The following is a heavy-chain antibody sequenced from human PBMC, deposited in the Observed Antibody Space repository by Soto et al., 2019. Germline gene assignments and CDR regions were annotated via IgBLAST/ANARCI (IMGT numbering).Heavy chain of an antibody. CDR2: ISSSSSYI. J-gene: IGHJ4*02. D-gene: IGHD6-19*01. Sequence: EVQLVESGGGLVKPGGSLRLSCAASGFTFSSYSMNWVRQAPWKGLEWVSSISSSSSYIYYADAVKGRFTISRDNAKNSLYLQMTSLRAEDTAVYYCARGGGGSSGYWGQGTLVTVSS. CDR1: GFTFSSYS. V-gene: IGHV3-21*01. CDR3: ARGGGGSSGY.